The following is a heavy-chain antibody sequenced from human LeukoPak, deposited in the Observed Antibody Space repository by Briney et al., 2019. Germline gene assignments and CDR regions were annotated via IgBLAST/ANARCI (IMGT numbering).Heavy chain of an antibody. CDR3: APLSLYYDSAFDI. CDR2: IYWDDDK. CDR1: GFSLSTSGGG. J-gene: IGHJ3*02. V-gene: IGHV2-5*02. Sequence: SGPTLVKPTQPLTLTCTFSGFSLSTSGGGVGWIRQPPVKALEWLALIYWDDDKRYSTSLKSRLTNTKDTSKNPVGLTRTNMAPVDTATYYCAPLSLYYDSAFDIWGQGTMVTVSS. D-gene: IGHD3-22*01.